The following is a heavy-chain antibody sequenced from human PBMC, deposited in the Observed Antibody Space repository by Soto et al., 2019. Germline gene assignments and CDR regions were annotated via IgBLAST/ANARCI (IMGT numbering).Heavy chain of an antibody. Sequence: EVQLVESGGGLVQPGGSLKLSCAASGFTFSGSAMHWVRQASGKGLEWVGRIRSKANSYATAYAASVKGRFTISRDDSKNTAYLQMNSLKTEDTAVYYCTGTISGVVNDYWGQGTLVTVSS. D-gene: IGHD3-3*01. CDR2: IRSKANSYAT. V-gene: IGHV3-73*02. J-gene: IGHJ4*02. CDR1: GFTFSGSA. CDR3: TGTISGVVNDY.